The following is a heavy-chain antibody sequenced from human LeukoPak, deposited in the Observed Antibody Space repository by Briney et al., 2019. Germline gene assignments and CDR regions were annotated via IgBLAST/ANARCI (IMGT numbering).Heavy chain of an antibody. CDR1: GGTFSSYA. CDR3: ARPRGGYCSSTSCYKYYMDV. Sequence: ASVKVSCKASGGTFSSYAISWVRQAPGQGLEWMGGIIPIFGTANYAQKFQGRVTITADKSTSTAYMELSSLRSEDTAVYYCARPRGGYCSSTSCYKYYMDVWGKGTTVTVSS. CDR2: IIPIFGTA. J-gene: IGHJ6*03. D-gene: IGHD2-2*02. V-gene: IGHV1-69*06.